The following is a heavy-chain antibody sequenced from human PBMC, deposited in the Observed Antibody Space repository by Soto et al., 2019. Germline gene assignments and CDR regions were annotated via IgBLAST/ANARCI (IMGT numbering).Heavy chain of an antibody. D-gene: IGHD2-2*01. CDR3: ARDLRDIVLVPAATDYYYYGRDV. V-gene: IGHV1-46*01. CDR1: GYTFTSYY. Sequence: ASVKVSCKASGYTFTSYYMHWVRQAPGQGLEWMGIINPSGGSTSYAQKFQGRVTMTRDTSTSTVYMELSSLRSEDTAVYYCARDLRDIVLVPAATDYYYYGRDVGGQGTT. CDR2: INPSGGST. J-gene: IGHJ6*02.